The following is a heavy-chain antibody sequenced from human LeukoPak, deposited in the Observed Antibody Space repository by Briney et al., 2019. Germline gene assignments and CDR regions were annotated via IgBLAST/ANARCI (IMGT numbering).Heavy chain of an antibody. CDR2: ISGSGSST. V-gene: IGHV3-23*01. J-gene: IGHJ3*02. D-gene: IGHD3-10*01. CDR3: AKGALLWFGELNDAFDI. Sequence: PGGSLRLSCAASGFTFSSYAMSWVRQAPGKGLEWVSAISGSGSSTYYADSVKGRFTISRDNSKNTLYLQMNSLRAEDTAVYYCAKGALLWFGELNDAFDIWGQGTMVTVSS. CDR1: GFTFSSYA.